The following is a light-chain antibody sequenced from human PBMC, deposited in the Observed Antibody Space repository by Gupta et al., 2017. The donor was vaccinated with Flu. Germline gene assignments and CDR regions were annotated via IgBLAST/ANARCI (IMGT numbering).Light chain of an antibody. CDR2: KAS. V-gene: IGKV1-5*03. CDR3: QQYNSYPLT. CDR1: EDVKTW. J-gene: IGKJ1*01. Sequence: DVQMTQSRSTLSGSIGDTVTFTCRASEDVKTWVAWYQQKPGKAPKLLIYKASTVDTGFPSRFSGGGSGTQFTLTVSSLQPDDIATFYCQQYNSYPLTFGQGTKVEV.